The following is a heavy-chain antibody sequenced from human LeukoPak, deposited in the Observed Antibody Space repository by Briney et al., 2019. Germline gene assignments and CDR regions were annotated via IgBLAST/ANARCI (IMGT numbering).Heavy chain of an antibody. D-gene: IGHD3-22*01. Sequence: ASVKVSCKASGYTFTSYGISWVRQAPGQGLEWMGWISAYNGNTNYAQKLQGRVTITADKSTSTAYMELSSLRSEDTAVYYCARSETYYDNSGDFDYWGQGTLVTVSS. CDR3: ARSETYYDNSGDFDY. J-gene: IGHJ4*02. CDR2: ISAYNGNT. V-gene: IGHV1-18*01. CDR1: GYTFTSYG.